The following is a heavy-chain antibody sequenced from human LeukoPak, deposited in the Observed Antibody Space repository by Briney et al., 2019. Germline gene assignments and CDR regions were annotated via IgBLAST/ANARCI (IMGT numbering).Heavy chain of an antibody. CDR2: IYYSGST. V-gene: IGHV4-39*07. CDR1: GGSISNNNYY. J-gene: IGHJ4*02. D-gene: IGHD3-10*01. Sequence: SETLSLTCIVSGGSISNNNYYWGWIRQPPGKGLEWIGNIYYSGSTYYNPSLKSRVTISVDTSKNQFSLKLSSVTAADTAVYYCARTRGVRGVRFDYWGQGTLVTVSS. CDR3: ARTRGVRGVRFDY.